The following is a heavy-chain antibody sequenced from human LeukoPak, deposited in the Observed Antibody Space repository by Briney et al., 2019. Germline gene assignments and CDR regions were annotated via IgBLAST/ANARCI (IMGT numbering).Heavy chain of an antibody. Sequence: ASVKVSCKASGYTFTGPYIHWIRQAPGQGLEWMGWINPNSGGTKYAQKFQGRVTMTRDTSINTAYMELSRLRSDDTAVYYCARVEYCIKDVCVNFDYWGQGTLVTVST. CDR2: INPNSGGT. CDR3: ARVEYCIKDVCVNFDY. J-gene: IGHJ4*02. D-gene: IGHD2-8*01. V-gene: IGHV1-2*02. CDR1: GYTFTGPY.